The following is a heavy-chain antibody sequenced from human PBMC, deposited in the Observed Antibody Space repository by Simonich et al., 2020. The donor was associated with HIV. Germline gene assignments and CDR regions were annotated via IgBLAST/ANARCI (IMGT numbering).Heavy chain of an antibody. D-gene: IGHD4-17*01. V-gene: IGHV4-34*01. Sequence: QVQLQQWGAGLLKTSETLSLTCAVFGGSFSGYYWNWIRQPPGKGLEWIGEINHRGSTNYNPSLKRRVTVSVDTSNNQFSLKLSSVTAADTAVYYCARGRTVTTTGIDYWGQGTLVTVSS. J-gene: IGHJ4*02. CDR3: ARGRTVTTTGIDY. CDR2: INHRGST. CDR1: GGSFSGYY.